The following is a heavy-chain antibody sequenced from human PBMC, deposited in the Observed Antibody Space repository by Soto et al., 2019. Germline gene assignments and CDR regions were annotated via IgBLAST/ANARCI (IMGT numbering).Heavy chain of an antibody. CDR1: GFTFSSYA. CDR2: ISGSGGST. CDR3: ARDGGYYYGSGSYLSLLDY. V-gene: IGHV3-23*01. J-gene: IGHJ4*02. D-gene: IGHD3-10*01. Sequence: GGSLRLSCAASGFTFSSYAMSWVRQAPGKGLEWVSAISGSGGSTYYADSVKGRFTISRDNSKNTLYLQMNSLRAEDTAVYYCARDGGYYYGSGSYLSLLDYWGQGSLVIVSS.